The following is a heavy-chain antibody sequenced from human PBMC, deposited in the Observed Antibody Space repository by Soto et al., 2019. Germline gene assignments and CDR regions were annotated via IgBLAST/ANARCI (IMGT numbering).Heavy chain of an antibody. CDR3: ARDRRYGDYEYGMDV. CDR2: IWYDGSNK. J-gene: IGHJ6*02. V-gene: IGHV3-33*01. Sequence: PGGSLRLSCAASGFTFSSYGMHWVRQAPGKGLEWVAVIWYDGSNKYYSDSVKGRFTISRDNSKNTLYLQMNSLRAEDSAVYYCARDRRYGDYEYGMDVWGQGTTVTV. D-gene: IGHD4-17*01. CDR1: GFTFSSYG.